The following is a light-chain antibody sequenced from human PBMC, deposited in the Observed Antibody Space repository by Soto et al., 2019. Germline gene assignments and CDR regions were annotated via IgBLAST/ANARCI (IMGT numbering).Light chain of an antibody. CDR3: QAWGAGIRV. CDR1: SGHTRYD. J-gene: IGLJ3*02. Sequence: QSVLTQSPSASASLGASVKLTCTLSSGHTRYDIAWHQQKPDKGPRFLMKLYDAGSHVKGDGIPDRSSGSSSGAERYLIISSLQSEDEADYYCQAWGAGIRVFGGGTKLTVL. CDR2: LYDAGSH. V-gene: IGLV4-69*01.